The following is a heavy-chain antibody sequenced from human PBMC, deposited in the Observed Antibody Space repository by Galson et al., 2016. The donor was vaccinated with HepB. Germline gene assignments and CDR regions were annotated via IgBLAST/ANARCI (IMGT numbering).Heavy chain of an antibody. CDR2: ISSSSGVL. CDR3: ARDLHSGAYTFDY. J-gene: IGHJ4*02. V-gene: IGHV3-48*02. Sequence: SLRLSCAASGFTFSSFSMNWVRQAPGEELEWVSYISSSSGVLYYADSVKGRFTISRDNAKNSLYLQMNSLRDEDTAVYYCARDLHSGAYTFDYWGQGTLVTVSS. CDR1: GFTFSSFS. D-gene: IGHD1-26*01.